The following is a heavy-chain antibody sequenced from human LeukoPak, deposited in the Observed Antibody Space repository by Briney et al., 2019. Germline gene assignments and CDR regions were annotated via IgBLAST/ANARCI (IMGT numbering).Heavy chain of an antibody. Sequence: QTGGSLRLSCAASGFTFSSYAMSWVRQAPGKGLEWVSAISGSGGSTYYADSVKGRFTIPRDNSKNTLYLQMNSLRAEDTAVYSCAKEDGDYGGGWFDYWGQGTLVTVSS. CDR2: ISGSGGST. D-gene: IGHD4-17*01. CDR3: AKEDGDYGGGWFDY. V-gene: IGHV3-23*01. CDR1: GFTFSSYA. J-gene: IGHJ4*02.